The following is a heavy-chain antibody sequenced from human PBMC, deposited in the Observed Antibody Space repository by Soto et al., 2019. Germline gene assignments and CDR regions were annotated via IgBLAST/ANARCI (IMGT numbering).Heavy chain of an antibody. CDR3: ARADAMVVAGSTVDC. V-gene: IGHV4-38-2*02. CDR1: GYSISSGSY. D-gene: IGHD6-19*01. Sequence: SETLCLTCTVSGYSISSGSYWGWIRQPPGKWPEWIASIYHGGTTFYNPSLKSRITISVDTSHNQFSLNLRSVTAADTAVYYGARADAMVVAGSTVDCWGNGPRVT. J-gene: IGHJ4*01. CDR2: IYHGGTT.